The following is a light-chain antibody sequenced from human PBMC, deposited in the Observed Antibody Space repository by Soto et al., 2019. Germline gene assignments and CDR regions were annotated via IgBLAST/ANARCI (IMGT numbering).Light chain of an antibody. CDR1: SSDVGVYNY. V-gene: IGLV2-8*01. CDR3: SSYAGSNNVV. CDR2: EVS. Sequence: QSALTQPPSASGSPGQSVTISGTGTSSDVGVYNYVSWYQQHPGKAPKLLIYEVSKRPSGVPDRFSGSKSGNTASLTVSGLQAEDEADFYCSSYAGSNNVVFGGGTKLTVL. J-gene: IGLJ2*01.